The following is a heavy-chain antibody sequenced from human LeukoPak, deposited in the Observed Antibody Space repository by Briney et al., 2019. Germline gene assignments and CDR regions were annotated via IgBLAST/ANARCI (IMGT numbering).Heavy chain of an antibody. D-gene: IGHD2-15*01. CDR2: ISYDGSNK. CDR1: GFTFRNYG. J-gene: IGHJ4*02. V-gene: IGHV3-30*18. Sequence: GGSLRLSCAAPGFTFRNYGMHWVRQAPGKGLEWVAVISYDGSNKYYADSVKGRFTISRDNSKRTLFLQTDSLRGEDTAVYYCANGGYYSLDSWGQGTLVTVSS. CDR3: ANGGYYSLDS.